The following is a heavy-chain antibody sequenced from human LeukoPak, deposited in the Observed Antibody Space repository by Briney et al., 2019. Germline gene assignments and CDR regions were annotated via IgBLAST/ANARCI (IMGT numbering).Heavy chain of an antibody. V-gene: IGHV1-69*05. J-gene: IGHJ4*02. CDR2: IIPIFGTA. CDR1: GGTFSRHV. CDR3: ARDQVIDDILTGYYDNTFDY. D-gene: IGHD3-9*01. Sequence: GASVKVSCKASGGTFSRHVISWVRQAPGQGLEWMGGIIPIFGTANYAQKFQGRVTITTDESTSTAYMELSSLRSEDTAVYYCARDQVIDDILTGYYDNTFDYWGQGTLVTVSS.